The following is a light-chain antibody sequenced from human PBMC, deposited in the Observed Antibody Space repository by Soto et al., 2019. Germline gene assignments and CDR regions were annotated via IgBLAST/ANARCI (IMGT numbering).Light chain of an antibody. J-gene: IGLJ2*01. Sequence: SYELTQPPSLSVAPGQTARIPCGGDDIGRKSVHWYQQKPGQAPVLVVYGDTDRASGIPERFSGSNSGYTANLTISGVEGGDEADYFCQAWDSSTAVFGGGTKLTVL. CDR3: QAWDSSTAV. V-gene: IGLV3-21*02. CDR1: DIGRKS. CDR2: GDT.